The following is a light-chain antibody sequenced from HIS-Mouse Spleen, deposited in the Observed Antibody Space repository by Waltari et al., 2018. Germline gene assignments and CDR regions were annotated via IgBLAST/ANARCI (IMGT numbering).Light chain of an antibody. CDR3: SSYTSSSTPYV. Sequence: QSALTQPASVSGSPGQSITISCTGTSSDGGGYNYVSWYKQHPGKAPKLMIYEVSNRPSGVSNRFSGSKSCNTASLTISGLQAEDEADYYCSSYTSSSTPYVFGTGTKVTVL. CDR2: EVS. V-gene: IGLV2-14*01. J-gene: IGLJ1*01. CDR1: SSDGGGYNY.